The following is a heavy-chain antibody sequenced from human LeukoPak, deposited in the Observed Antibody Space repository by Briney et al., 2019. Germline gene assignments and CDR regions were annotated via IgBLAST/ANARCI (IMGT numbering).Heavy chain of an antibody. CDR1: GFTFSTYS. D-gene: IGHD3-9*01. Sequence: GGSLRLSCAASGFTFSTYSMNWVRQAPGKGLEWVSSISSSSSYIYFADSVKGRFTISRDNAKNSLYLQMNSLRAEDTALYYCARGSTHYDVLTGYHYYFDYWGQGTLVTVSS. CDR3: ARGSTHYDVLTGYHYYFDY. J-gene: IGHJ4*02. V-gene: IGHV3-21*04. CDR2: ISSSSSYI.